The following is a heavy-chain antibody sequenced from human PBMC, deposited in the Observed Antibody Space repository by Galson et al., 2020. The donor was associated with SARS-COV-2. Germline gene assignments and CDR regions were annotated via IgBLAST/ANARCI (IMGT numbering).Heavy chain of an antibody. CDR2: IYYSGST. D-gene: IGHD3-3*01. V-gene: IGHV4-31*03. J-gene: IGHJ3*02. CDR3: ARAPRNTIFGVVSAFDI. Sequence: ETSETLSLTCTVSGGSISSGGYYWSWIRQPPGKGLEWIGSIYYSGSTYYNPSLKSRVTISVDTSKNQFSLKLSSVTAADTAVYYCARAPRNTIFGVVSAFDIWGQGTMVTVSS. CDR1: GGSISSGGYY.